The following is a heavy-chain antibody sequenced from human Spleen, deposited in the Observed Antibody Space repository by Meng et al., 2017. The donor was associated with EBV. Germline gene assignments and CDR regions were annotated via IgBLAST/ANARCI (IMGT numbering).Heavy chain of an antibody. CDR2: IYWDDDK. D-gene: IGHD3-9*01. Sequence: QITLRESGPTLVKPSQTLTLTCSFSGFSVDRSGGGVGWIRQPPGKALDWLALIYWDDDKRYSPSLKTRLTITKDASRNQVVLTMTNMDPVDTATYYCALCYYDILTGYSRGRFDYWGQGTLVTVSS. CDR1: GFSVDRSGGG. V-gene: IGHV2-5*02. CDR3: ALCYYDILTGYSRGRFDY. J-gene: IGHJ4*02.